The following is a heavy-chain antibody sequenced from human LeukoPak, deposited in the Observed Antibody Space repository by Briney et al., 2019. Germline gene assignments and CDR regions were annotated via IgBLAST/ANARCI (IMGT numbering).Heavy chain of an antibody. CDR1: GGSISNTNW. J-gene: IGHJ4*02. CDR3: ARSGGTDYHYPSFDF. D-gene: IGHD3-10*01. CDR2: VNLQGST. Sequence: SETLSLTCGVSGGSISNTNWWTWVRQPPGEGLEWIGEVNLQGSTNYNPSLKSRVAISVDKSENHISLKLTSVTAADTAVYYCARSGGTDYHYPSFDFWGQGTLVTVSS. V-gene: IGHV4-4*02.